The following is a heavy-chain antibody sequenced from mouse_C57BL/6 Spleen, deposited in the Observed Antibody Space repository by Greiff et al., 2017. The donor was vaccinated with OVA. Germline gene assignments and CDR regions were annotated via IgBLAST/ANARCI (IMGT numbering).Heavy chain of an antibody. V-gene: IGHV14-4*01. J-gene: IGHJ1*03. CDR2: IDPENGDT. Sequence: EVKLQESGAELVRPGASVKLSCTASGFNIKDDYMHWVKQRPEQGLEWIGWIDPENGDTEYASKFQGKATITADTSSNTAYLQLSSLTSEDTAVYYCTGEKNWYFDVWGTGTTVTVSS. CDR3: TGEKNWYFDV. CDR1: GFNIKDDY.